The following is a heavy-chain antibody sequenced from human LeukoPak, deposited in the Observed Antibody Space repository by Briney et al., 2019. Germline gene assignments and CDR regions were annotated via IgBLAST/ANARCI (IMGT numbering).Heavy chain of an antibody. CDR2: INHSGST. CDR1: GGSFSGYY. D-gene: IGHD3-3*01. Sequence: SETLSLTCAVYGGSFSGYYWSWIRQPPGKGLEWIGEINHSGSTNYNPSLKSRVTISVDTSKNQFSLKLSSVTAADTAMYYCARAGEWLIDYWGQGTLVTVSS. CDR3: ARAGEWLIDY. J-gene: IGHJ4*02. V-gene: IGHV4-34*01.